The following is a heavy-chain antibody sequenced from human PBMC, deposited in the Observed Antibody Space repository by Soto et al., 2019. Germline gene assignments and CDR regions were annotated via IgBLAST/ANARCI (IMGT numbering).Heavy chain of an antibody. CDR2: IWYDGSNK. CDR3: AREWSSGWRGADAFDI. D-gene: IGHD6-19*01. Sequence: QVQLVESGGGVVQPGRSLRLSCAASGFTFSSYGMNWVRQAPGKGLEWVAVIWYDGSNKYYADSVKGRFTISRDKSKNTLYLQMNSLRAEDTAVYYCAREWSSGWRGADAFDIWGQGTMVTVSS. V-gene: IGHV3-33*01. J-gene: IGHJ3*02. CDR1: GFTFSSYG.